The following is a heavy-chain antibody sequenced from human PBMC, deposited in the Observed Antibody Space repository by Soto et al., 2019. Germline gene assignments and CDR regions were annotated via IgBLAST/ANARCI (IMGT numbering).Heavy chain of an antibody. V-gene: IGHV4-39*07. Sequence: SETLSLTCTVSGGSISSSSYYWGWIRQPPGKGLEWIGSIYYSGSTNYNPSLKSRVTISVDTSKNQFSLKLSSVTAADTAVYYCARDSYCSGGSCYSDYWGQGTLVSVSS. D-gene: IGHD2-15*01. CDR3: ARDSYCSGGSCYSDY. CDR1: GGSISSSSYY. CDR2: IYYSGST. J-gene: IGHJ4*02.